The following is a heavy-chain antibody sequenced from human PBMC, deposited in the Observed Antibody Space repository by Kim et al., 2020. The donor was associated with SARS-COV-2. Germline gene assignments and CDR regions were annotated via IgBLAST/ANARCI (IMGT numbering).Heavy chain of an antibody. V-gene: IGHV3-33*01. CDR1: GFTFSVYG. CDR2: IKSDGSNK. J-gene: IGHJ4*02. Sequence: GGSLRLSCAASGFTFSVYGMHWVRQAPGKGLEWVAVIKSDGSNKYYADSVMGRFTISRDNSKNMLFLQMNSLRAEDTAVYYCAHFECWGQGTLVTFAS. CDR3: AHFEC.